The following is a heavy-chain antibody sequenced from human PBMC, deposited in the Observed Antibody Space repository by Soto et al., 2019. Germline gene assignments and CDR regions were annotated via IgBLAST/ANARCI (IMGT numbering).Heavy chain of an antibody. V-gene: IGHV3-33*01. J-gene: IGHJ4*02. CDR1: GFTFSSYG. D-gene: IGHD3-9*01. CDR3: ARDRRYSHDY. CDR2: IWYDGSNK. Sequence: GGSLKLSCAESGFTFSSYGMHWVRQAPGKGLEWVAVIWYDGSNKYYADSVKGRFTISRDNSKNTLYLQMNSLRAEDTAVYYCARDRRYSHDYWGQGTLVTVSS.